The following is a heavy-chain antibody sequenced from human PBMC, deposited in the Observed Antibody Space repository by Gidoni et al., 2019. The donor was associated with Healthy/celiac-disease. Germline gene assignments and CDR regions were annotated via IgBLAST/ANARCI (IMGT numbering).Heavy chain of an antibody. D-gene: IGHD3-22*01. Sequence: EVQLLESGGGLVQPGGSLRLSCAAPGITCSSYAMSWVRQAPGKGLEWVSSISGSGGSTYYADSVKGRFTISRDNSKNTLYLQMNSLRAEDTAVYYCAKGRLLLAIVPFDYWGQGTLVTVSS. CDR3: AKGRLLLAIVPFDY. V-gene: IGHV3-23*01. CDR2: ISGSGGST. J-gene: IGHJ4*02. CDR1: GITCSSYA.